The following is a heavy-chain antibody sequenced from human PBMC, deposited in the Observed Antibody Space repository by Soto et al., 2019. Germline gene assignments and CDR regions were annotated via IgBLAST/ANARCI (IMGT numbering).Heavy chain of an antibody. Sequence: PSETLSLTCTVSGGSISSSSYYWGWIRQPPGKGLEWIGSFYYSGSTYYNPSLKSRVTISVDTSKNQFSLKLNSMTAADTAVYYCARHNYGSGSTYFDYWGQGTLVTVSS. CDR1: GGSISSSSYY. D-gene: IGHD3-10*01. CDR3: ARHNYGSGSTYFDY. J-gene: IGHJ4*02. CDR2: FYYSGST. V-gene: IGHV4-39*01.